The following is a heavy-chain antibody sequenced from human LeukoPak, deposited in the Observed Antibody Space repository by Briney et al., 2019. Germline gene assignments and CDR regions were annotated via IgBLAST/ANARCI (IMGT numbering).Heavy chain of an antibody. CDR2: MNPNSGNT. CDR1: GYTFTSYD. D-gene: IGHD6-6*01. Sequence: VKVSCKASGYTFTSYDINWARQATGQGLEWMGWMNPNSGNTGYAQKFQGRATITRNTSISTAYMELSSLRSEDTAVYYCARSGIAARRGRYYYYYMDVWGKGTTVTVSS. J-gene: IGHJ6*03. V-gene: IGHV1-8*03. CDR3: ARSGIAARRGRYYYYYMDV.